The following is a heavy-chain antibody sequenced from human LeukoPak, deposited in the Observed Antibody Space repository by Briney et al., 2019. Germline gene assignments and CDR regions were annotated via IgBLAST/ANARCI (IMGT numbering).Heavy chain of an antibody. D-gene: IGHD6-13*01. Sequence: KPSGTLSLTCAVSGGSISSSNWWSWVRHPPRKGLEWIGEIYHSGSTNYNPSLKSRVTISVDKPKNQFSLKLSSVTAADTAVYYCARDAGTSKYFDYWGQGTLVTVSS. CDR3: ARDAGTSKYFDY. CDR1: GGSISSSNW. CDR2: IYHSGST. V-gene: IGHV4-4*02. J-gene: IGHJ4*02.